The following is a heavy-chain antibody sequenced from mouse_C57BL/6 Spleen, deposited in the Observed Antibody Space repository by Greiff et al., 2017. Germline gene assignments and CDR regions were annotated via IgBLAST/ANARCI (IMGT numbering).Heavy chain of an antibody. Sequence: QVQLQQSGAELVKPGASVKISCKASGYAFSSYWMNWVKQRPGKGLEWIGQIYPGDGDTNYNGKFKGKATLTADKSSSTAYMQLSSLTSEDSAVYFCARLTVVAPFDDWGQGTTLTVSS. CDR1: GYAFSSYW. CDR2: IYPGDGDT. V-gene: IGHV1-80*01. D-gene: IGHD1-1*01. CDR3: ARLTVVAPFDD. J-gene: IGHJ2*01.